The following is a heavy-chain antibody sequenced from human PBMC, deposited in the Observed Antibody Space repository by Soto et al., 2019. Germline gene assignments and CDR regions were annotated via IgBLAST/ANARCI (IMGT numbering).Heavy chain of an antibody. CDR2: TSRDGGLQ. Sequence: QVQLVESGGGVVQTGRSLRLSCAASGFTFSTYGMQWVRQAPGKGLEWVAVTSRDGGLQYYADSVKGRFTISRDNSKNTLHLQMNGLKAEDTAVYNCAKELHSNGYVACFHFWCQGFLVTVSS. J-gene: IGHJ4*02. V-gene: IGHV3-30*18. CDR1: GFTFSTYG. CDR3: AKELHSNGYVACFHF. D-gene: IGHD5-18*01.